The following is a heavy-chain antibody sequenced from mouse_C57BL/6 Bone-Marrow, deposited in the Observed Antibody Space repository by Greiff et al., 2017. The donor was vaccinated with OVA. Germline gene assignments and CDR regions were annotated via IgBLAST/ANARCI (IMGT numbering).Heavy chain of an antibody. CDR1: GYTFTSYT. J-gene: IGHJ2*01. Sequence: QVQLQQSGAELARPGASVKMSCKASGYTFTSYTMHWVKQRPGQGLEWIGYINPSSGYTKYNQKFKDKATLTADKSSSTAYMQLSSLTSEDSAVYYCENSNLYYFDYWGQGTTLTVSS. V-gene: IGHV1-4*01. CDR3: ENSNLYYFDY. CDR2: INPSSGYT. D-gene: IGHD2-5*01.